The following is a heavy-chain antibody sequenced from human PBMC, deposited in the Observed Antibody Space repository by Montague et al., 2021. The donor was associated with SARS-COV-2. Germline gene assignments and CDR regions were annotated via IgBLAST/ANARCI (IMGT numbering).Heavy chain of an antibody. CDR3: ARGQVTIFAVLIMLPAAGAIDV. CDR1: SGSFSDLY. Sequence: SETLSLTCAVYSGSFSDLYWTWIRQSPGKGLEWIGEINHTGSATYNPSLKGRVTLSRDTSKNQFSLKLTSVTAADTATYYCARGQVTIFAVLIMLPAAGAIDVWGQGTTVTVSS. CDR2: INHTGSA. J-gene: IGHJ3*01. V-gene: IGHV4-34*01. D-gene: IGHD3-3*01.